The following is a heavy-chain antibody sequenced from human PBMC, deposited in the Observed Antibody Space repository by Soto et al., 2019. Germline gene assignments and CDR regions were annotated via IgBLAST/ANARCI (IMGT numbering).Heavy chain of an antibody. D-gene: IGHD5-12*01. CDR3: ARVGGYSGYDRGYFDY. CDR1: GFTFSSYS. Sequence: EVQLVESGGGLVQPGGSLRLSCAASGFTFSSYSRNWVRQAPGKGLEWVSYISSSSSTRYYADYVKGRFTISRDNDMNSLYLQINRLRAEDTAVYYCARVGGYSGYDRGYFDYWGQGTLVTVSS. CDR2: ISSSSSTR. J-gene: IGHJ4*02. V-gene: IGHV3-48*01.